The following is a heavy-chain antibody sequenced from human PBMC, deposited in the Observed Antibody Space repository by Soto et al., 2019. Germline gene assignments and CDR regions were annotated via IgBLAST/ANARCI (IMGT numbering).Heavy chain of an antibody. CDR1: GFSLSTYGVG. J-gene: IGHJ4*02. Sequence: PTLVNPTQTLTLTCTFSGFSLSTYGVGVGWIRQPPGKALEWLALIYWDDDTRFSPSLNSRLAITKDTSKSQVVLTMTHMDPVDTATYYCARRPGFSMAFDYWGPGSLVTVSS. CDR2: IYWDDDT. CDR3: ARRPGFSMAFDY. D-gene: IGHD3-10*01. V-gene: IGHV2-5*02.